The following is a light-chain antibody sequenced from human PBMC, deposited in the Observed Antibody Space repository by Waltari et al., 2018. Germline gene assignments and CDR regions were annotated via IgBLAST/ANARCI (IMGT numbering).Light chain of an antibody. CDR1: QVIFTA. CDR2: GAS. J-gene: IGKJ4*01. CDR3: QQFNAYPLT. V-gene: IGKV1-13*02. Sequence: TWGASQVIFTALAWYQQRPGKPPKLLIYGASILERGVPSRFSGSGSGTDFTLTISNLQPEDFATYYCQQFNAYPLTFGGGTTVDI.